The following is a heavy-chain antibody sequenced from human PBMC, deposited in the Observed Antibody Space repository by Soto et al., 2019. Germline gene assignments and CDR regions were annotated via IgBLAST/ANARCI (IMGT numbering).Heavy chain of an antibody. V-gene: IGHV2-26*01. CDR3: ARIPRLDYGDYYYYYGMDV. CDR2: IFSNDEK. J-gene: IGHJ6*02. CDR1: GFSLSNARMG. D-gene: IGHD4-17*01. Sequence: SGPTLVNPTETLTLTCTVSGFSLSNARMGVSWIRQPPGKALEWLAHIFSNDEKSYSTSLKSRLTISKDTSKSQVVLTVTNMDPVDTATYYCARIPRLDYGDYYYYYGMDVWGQGTTVTVSS.